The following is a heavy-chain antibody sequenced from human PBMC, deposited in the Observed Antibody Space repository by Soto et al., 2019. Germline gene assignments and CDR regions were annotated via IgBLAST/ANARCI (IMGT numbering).Heavy chain of an antibody. CDR1: GGSISSSGDYY. CDR3: ASLFIHIYGDDYFDS. D-gene: IGHD4-17*01. CDR2: VHHRGST. J-gene: IGHJ4*02. Sequence: QLHLQESGPGLVKPSETLSLTCTVSGGSISSSGDYYWAWIRQPPGKGLEWIGRVHHRGSTYYNPSLRGRVAISVDTSKNQFALEVTSVTAADTAVYYCASLFIHIYGDDYFDSWGQGTLVTVSS. V-gene: IGHV4-39*01.